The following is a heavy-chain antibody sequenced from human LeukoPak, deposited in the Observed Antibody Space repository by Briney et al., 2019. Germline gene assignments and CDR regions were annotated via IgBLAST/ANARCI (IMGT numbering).Heavy chain of an antibody. CDR3: ARDGAYYYDSSGYFAPWYFDY. J-gene: IGHJ4*02. D-gene: IGHD3-22*01. Sequence: PGGSLRLSCAASGFTFSSYSMNWVRQAPGKGLEWVSYISSSSSTIYYAVSVKGRFTISRDNAKNSLYLQMNSLRDEDTAVYYCARDGAYYYDSSGYFAPWYFDYWGQGTLVTVSS. CDR2: ISSSSSTI. CDR1: GFTFSSYS. V-gene: IGHV3-48*02.